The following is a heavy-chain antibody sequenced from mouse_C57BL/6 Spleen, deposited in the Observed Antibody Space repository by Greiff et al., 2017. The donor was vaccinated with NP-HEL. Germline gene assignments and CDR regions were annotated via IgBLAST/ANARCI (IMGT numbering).Heavy chain of an antibody. CDR2: ISSGSSTI. CDR1: GFTFSDYG. CDR3: ARSSSYWYFDV. D-gene: IGHD1-1*01. Sequence: EVKLMESGGGLVKPGGSLKLSCAASGFTFSDYGMHWVRQAPEKGLEWVAYISSGSSTIYYADTVKGRFTISRDNAKNTLFLQMTSLRSEDTAMYYCARSSSYWYFDVWDTGTTVTVSS. V-gene: IGHV5-17*01. J-gene: IGHJ1*03.